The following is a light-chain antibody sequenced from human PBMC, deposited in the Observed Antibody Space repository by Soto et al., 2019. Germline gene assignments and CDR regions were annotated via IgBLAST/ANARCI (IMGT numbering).Light chain of an antibody. CDR3: MQATHSPWA. CDR2: KIS. Sequence: IVMPQPTLSSPVTLGQPASISCRSSQSLVHSDGNTYLSWLQQRPGQPPRLLLYKISNRFSGVPDRFSGRGAGTDFTLKITREEAEDVGGYYVMQATHSPWAFGQATKLEIK. J-gene: IGKJ1*01. V-gene: IGKV2-24*01. CDR1: QSLVHSDGNTY.